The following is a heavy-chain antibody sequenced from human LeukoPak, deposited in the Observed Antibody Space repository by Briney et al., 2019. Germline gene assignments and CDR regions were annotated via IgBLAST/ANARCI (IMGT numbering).Heavy chain of an antibody. V-gene: IGHV4-4*09. D-gene: IGHD2-8*02. J-gene: IGHJ4*02. CDR2: IYTSGST. CDR1: GGSISSYY. Sequence: SETLSLTRTVSGGSISSYYWSWIRQPPGKGLEWIGYIYTSGSTNYNPSLKSRVTISVDTSKNQFSLKLSSVTAADTAVYYCARLGVSGAWSPFDYWGQGTLVTVSS. CDR3: ARLGVSGAWSPFDY.